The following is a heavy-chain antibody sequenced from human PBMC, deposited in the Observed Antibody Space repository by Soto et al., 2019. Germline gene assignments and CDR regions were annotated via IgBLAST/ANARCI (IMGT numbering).Heavy chain of an antibody. D-gene: IGHD2-2*01. J-gene: IGHJ6*02. CDR2: IIPISATA. V-gene: IGHV1-69*01. Sequence: QVQLVQSGAEVKKPGSSVKVSCKASGGTFSSYAISWVRQAPGQGLEWMGGIIPISATANYAQKFKGRVTMTADEPTSTAYMELSSLRTEDTAVYYCARSQGSSTSLAIYFYYYYGMEVWRHRTTVTVSS. CDR3: ARSQGSSTSLAIYFYYYYGMEV. CDR1: GGTFSSYA.